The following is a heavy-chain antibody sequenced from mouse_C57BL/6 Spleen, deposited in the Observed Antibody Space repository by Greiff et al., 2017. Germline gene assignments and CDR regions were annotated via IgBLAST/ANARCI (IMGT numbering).Heavy chain of an antibody. CDR2: IDPETGGT. CDR1: GYTFTDYE. CDR3: TIITTVVPGYFDV. D-gene: IGHD1-1*01. V-gene: IGHV1-15*01. Sequence: QVQLQQSGAELVRPGASVTLSCKASGYTFTDYEMHWVKQTPVHGLEWIGAIDPETGGTAYNQKFKGKAILTADKSSSTAYMELRSLTSEDSAVYYCTIITTVVPGYFDVWGTGTTVTVSS. J-gene: IGHJ1*03.